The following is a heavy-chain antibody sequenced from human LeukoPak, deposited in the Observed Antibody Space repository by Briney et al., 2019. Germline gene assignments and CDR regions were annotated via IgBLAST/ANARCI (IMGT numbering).Heavy chain of an antibody. CDR1: GFTFSSYA. D-gene: IGHD6-19*01. CDR2: ISGSGGST. Sequence: GGSLRLSCAASGFTFSSYAMSWVRQAPGKGLEWVSAISGSGGSTYYADSVKGRFTISRDNSKNTLYLQMNSLRAEDTAVYYSAKSLSSGWYDGYFQHWGQGTLVTVSS. V-gene: IGHV3-23*01. CDR3: AKSLSSGWYDGYFQH. J-gene: IGHJ1*01.